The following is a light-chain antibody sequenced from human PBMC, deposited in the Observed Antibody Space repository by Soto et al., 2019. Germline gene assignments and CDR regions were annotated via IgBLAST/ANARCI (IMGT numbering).Light chain of an antibody. J-gene: IGKJ5*01. CDR1: QDINIY. CDR3: QQYDILPIT. Sequence: IQMPQSPSSLFAAVGDRVTITCQATQDINIYLNWYQQKPGKAPNLLIYDASNLEIGVPSRFSGSGSGTHFTFTISSLQTEDIGTYYCQQYDILPITFGRGTRLAI. V-gene: IGKV1-33*01. CDR2: DAS.